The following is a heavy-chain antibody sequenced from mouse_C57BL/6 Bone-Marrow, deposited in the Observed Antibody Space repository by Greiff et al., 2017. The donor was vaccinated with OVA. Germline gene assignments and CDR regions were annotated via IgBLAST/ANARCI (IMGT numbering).Heavy chain of an antibody. D-gene: IGHD2-5*01. J-gene: IGHJ1*03. CDR1: GYSITSDY. CDR3: ARTYYSNPHWYFDV. V-gene: IGHV3-8*01. Sequence: EVKLMESGPGLAKPSQTLYLTCSVTGYSITSDYWNWIRKFPGNKLEYMGYISYSGSTYYNPSLKSRISITRDTSKNQYYLQLNSVTTEDTATYYCARTYYSNPHWYFDVWGTGTTVTVSS. CDR2: ISYSGST.